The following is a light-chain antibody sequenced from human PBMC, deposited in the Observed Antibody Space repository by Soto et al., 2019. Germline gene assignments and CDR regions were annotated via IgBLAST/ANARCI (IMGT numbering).Light chain of an antibody. Sequence: QSVLTQPPSVSGAPGQRDTISCTGSSSNIGAGYDVHWYQQLPGTAPKLLIYGNSNRPSGVPDRFSDSKSGTSASLAITGFQFEDEADYYCQSYDSSLSGYVFGTGTKVTV. V-gene: IGLV1-40*01. CDR2: GNS. CDR3: QSYDSSLSGYV. CDR1: SSNIGAGYD. J-gene: IGLJ1*01.